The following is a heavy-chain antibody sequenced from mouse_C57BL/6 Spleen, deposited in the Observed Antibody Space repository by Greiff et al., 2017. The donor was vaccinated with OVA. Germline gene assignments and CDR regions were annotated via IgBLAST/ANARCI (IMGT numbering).Heavy chain of an antibody. CDR3: ARSPYDYDVDYAMDY. CDR2: ISDGGSYT. J-gene: IGHJ4*01. Sequence: EVKLVESGGGLVKPGGSLKLSCAASGFTFSSYAMSWVRQTPEKRLEWVATISDGGSYTYYPDNVKGRFTISRDNAKNNLYLQMSHLKSEDTAMYYCARSPYDYDVDYAMDYWGQGTSVTVSS. CDR1: GFTFSSYA. V-gene: IGHV5-4*03. D-gene: IGHD2-4*01.